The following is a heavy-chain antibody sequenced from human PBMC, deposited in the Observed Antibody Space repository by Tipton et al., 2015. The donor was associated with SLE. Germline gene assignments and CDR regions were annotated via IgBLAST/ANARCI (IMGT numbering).Heavy chain of an antibody. CDR3: ANLGGQGQIDY. CDR2: ISGTTVYI. Sequence: SLRLSCAASGFSFSDSYMSWIRQAPGKGLEWISYISGTTVYINYADSVKGRFTISRDNARNSVYLQMNSLRAEDTAVYYCANLGGQGQIDYWGQGTLVTVSS. V-gene: IGHV3-11*03. CDR1: GFSFSDSY. J-gene: IGHJ4*02. D-gene: IGHD3-16*01.